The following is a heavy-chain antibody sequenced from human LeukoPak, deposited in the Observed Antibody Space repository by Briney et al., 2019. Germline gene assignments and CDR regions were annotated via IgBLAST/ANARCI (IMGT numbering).Heavy chain of an antibody. J-gene: IGHJ4*02. CDR2: ISGGGGTT. D-gene: IGHD6-19*01. Sequence: AGGSLRLSCAASGFTFSTYAMSWVRQAPGKGLEWVSTISGGGGTTFYADSVKGRFTISRDNSDNTLYVQMKSLRDEDTAVYYCARKDDSSGNFDYWGQGTLVTVSS. CDR1: GFTFSTYA. V-gene: IGHV3-23*01. CDR3: ARKDDSSGNFDY.